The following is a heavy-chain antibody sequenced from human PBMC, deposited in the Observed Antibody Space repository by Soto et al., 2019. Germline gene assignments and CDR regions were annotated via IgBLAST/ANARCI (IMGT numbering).Heavy chain of an antibody. V-gene: IGHV4-31*01. CDR1: GGSISSGGYY. CDR3: ARSSTSANDFDY. J-gene: IGHJ4*02. CDR2: IYYSGST. D-gene: IGHD2-2*01. Sequence: QVQLQESGPGLVKPSQTLSLTCTVSGGSISSGGYYWSWIRQHPGKGLEWIGYIYYSGSTYYNPYLKSQVTISVDTSKNQFALKLSSVTAADTAVYYCARSSTSANDFDYWGQGTLVTVSS.